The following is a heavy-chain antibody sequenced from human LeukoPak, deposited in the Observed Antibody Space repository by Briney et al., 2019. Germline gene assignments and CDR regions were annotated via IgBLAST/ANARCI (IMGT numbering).Heavy chain of an antibody. Sequence: GGPLRLSGEASGFTFSTYWMSWVRQPPGKGLEWGANIKKDGSEKYYVDSVKGRFTISRDNAKNSLWLQMNSRRAEDTAVYYCARVRGGEYSSSSGGFDYWGQGTLVTVSS. CDR2: IKKDGSEK. J-gene: IGHJ4*02. CDR3: ARVRGGEYSSSSGGFDY. D-gene: IGHD6-6*01. V-gene: IGHV3-7*01. CDR1: GFTFSTYW.